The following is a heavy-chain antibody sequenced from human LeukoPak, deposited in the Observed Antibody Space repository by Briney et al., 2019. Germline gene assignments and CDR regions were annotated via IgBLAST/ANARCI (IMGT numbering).Heavy chain of an antibody. CDR3: ARADDYVWGSYRMYYFDY. CDR1: GFTFSSYC. D-gene: IGHD3-16*02. V-gene: IGHV3-21*01. CDR2: ISSSSSYI. J-gene: IGHJ4*02. Sequence: GGSLRLSCAASGFTFSSYCMNWVRQAPGKGLEWVSSISSSSSYIYYADSVKGRFTVSRDNAKNSLYLQMNSLRAEDTAVYYCARADDYVWGSYRMYYFDYWGQGTLVTVSS.